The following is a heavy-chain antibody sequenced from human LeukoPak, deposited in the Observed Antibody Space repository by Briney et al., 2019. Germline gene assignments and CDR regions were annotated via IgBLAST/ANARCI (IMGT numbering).Heavy chain of an antibody. D-gene: IGHD3-10*01. CDR2: IYHSGKT. J-gene: IGHJ5*02. V-gene: IGHV4-38-2*02. CDR3: ARESNSGSYFPNWFDP. Sequence: SETLSLTCGVSGYSISTGYYWAWIRQPPGKGLEWIGSIYHSGKTYYSPSLRSRVTISVDTSKNQFSLKPSSVTAADTAVYYCARESNSGSYFPNWFDPWGQGTLVTVSS. CDR1: GYSISTGYY.